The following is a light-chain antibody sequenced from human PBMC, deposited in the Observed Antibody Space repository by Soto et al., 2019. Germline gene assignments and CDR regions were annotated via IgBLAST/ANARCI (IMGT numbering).Light chain of an antibody. Sequence: ELTQPPSVSVAPGQTARITCGGNNIESKSVHWYQQRPGQAPVLVIYVDSDRPSGIPDRFSASTSGNTAALTISRVEAGDEADYYCQVWDTISDHYVFGSGTKVTV. CDR3: QVWDTISDHYV. CDR2: VDS. J-gene: IGLJ1*01. V-gene: IGLV3-21*02. CDR1: NIESKS.